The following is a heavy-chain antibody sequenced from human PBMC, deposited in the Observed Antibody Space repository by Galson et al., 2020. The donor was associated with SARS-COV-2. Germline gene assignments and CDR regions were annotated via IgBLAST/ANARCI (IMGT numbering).Heavy chain of an antibody. CDR1: GFTFSSYW. Sequence: GESLKISCSASGFTFSSYWMSWVRQAPGKGLEWAASVKEDVSEKYYVDSVRGRFIISRDNAKNSLFLQMNSLRAEDSAVYYCARVLKQDYYDSSGYRPLENRFDPWGQGTLVTVSS. J-gene: IGHJ5*02. CDR2: VKEDVSEK. V-gene: IGHV3-7*01. CDR3: ARVLKQDYYDSSGYRPLENRFDP. D-gene: IGHD3-22*01.